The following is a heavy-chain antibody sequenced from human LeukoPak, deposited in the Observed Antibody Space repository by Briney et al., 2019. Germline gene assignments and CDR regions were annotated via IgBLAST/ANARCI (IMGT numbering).Heavy chain of an antibody. J-gene: IGHJ4*02. Sequence: GGSLRLSCAASAFTFSNSATSWVRQAPGKGLEWVSAISDCSSSTYYADSVKGRFTISRDNSKNTLYLQMNSLRAEDTAVYYCARYDGGSGPFDYWGQGTLVTVSS. D-gene: IGHD3-10*01. V-gene: IGHV3-23*01. CDR2: ISDCSSST. CDR3: ARYDGGSGPFDY. CDR1: AFTFSNSA.